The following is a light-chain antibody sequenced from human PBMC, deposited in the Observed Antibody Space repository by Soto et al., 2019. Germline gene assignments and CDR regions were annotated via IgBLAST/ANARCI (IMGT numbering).Light chain of an antibody. J-gene: IGKJ2*01. CDR2: SAS. V-gene: IGKV1-39*01. Sequence: DIQMTQSPSSLSASVGDRVTITCRASRGVSRNLNWYQQKPGKAPKLLIYSASSLQSGVPSRFSGSGSGSDFTLNISSLQPEDFATFYCQQTYSSPFTFGPGTKLEIK. CDR1: RGVSRN. CDR3: QQTYSSPFT.